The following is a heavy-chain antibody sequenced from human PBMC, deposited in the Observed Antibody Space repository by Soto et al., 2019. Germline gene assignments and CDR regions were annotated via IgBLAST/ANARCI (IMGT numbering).Heavy chain of an antibody. Sequence: PSETLSLTCTVSGGSISSSSYYWGWIRQPPGKGLEWIGSIYYSGSTYYNPSLKSRVTISVDTSKNQFSLKLSSVTAADTAVYYCSRHYDFWSGYYRRSYYYHYYGMDVWGQGTTVS. J-gene: IGHJ6*02. CDR1: GGSISSSSYY. V-gene: IGHV4-39*01. D-gene: IGHD3-3*01. CDR3: SRHYDFWSGYYRRSYYYHYYGMDV. CDR2: IYYSGST.